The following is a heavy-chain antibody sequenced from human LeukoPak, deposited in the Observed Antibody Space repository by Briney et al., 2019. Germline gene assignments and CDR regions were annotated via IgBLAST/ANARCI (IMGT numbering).Heavy chain of an antibody. CDR1: GGSFSSSA. D-gene: IGHD5-18*01. J-gene: IGHJ6*02. V-gene: IGHV1-69*04. CDR2: IIPVLNIT. Sequence: SSMEVSCKAAGGSFSSSASIGLGQAPGQGLKWMGRIIPVLNITSYAQKFQGSVTITADTSTSTVYMELSSLRSEETAVYYCTRDQGLTAPPPSGLDIWGQGTTVIVSS. CDR3: TRDQGLTAPPPSGLDI.